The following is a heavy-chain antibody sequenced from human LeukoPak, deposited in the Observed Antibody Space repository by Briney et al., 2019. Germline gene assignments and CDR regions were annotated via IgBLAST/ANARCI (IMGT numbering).Heavy chain of an antibody. CDR3: AKGLHGGVGYGVDV. D-gene: IGHD3-16*01. J-gene: IGHJ6*02. Sequence: GGSLRLSCTASGFTFSNYAMTWVRQAPGKGLEWVPSISGTGGRTYSADSVKGRFTISRDNSKNTLYLQMKNLRVEHTAVYYCAKGLHGGVGYGVDVWGQGTTVSVSS. CDR1: GFTFSNYA. CDR2: ISGTGGRT. V-gene: IGHV3-23*01.